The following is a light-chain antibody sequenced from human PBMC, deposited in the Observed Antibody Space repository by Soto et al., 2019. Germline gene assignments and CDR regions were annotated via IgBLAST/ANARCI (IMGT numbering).Light chain of an antibody. V-gene: IGKV4-1*01. CDR1: QSVLYSSNNKNY. Sequence: DIVMTQSPDSLAVSLGERATINCKSSQSVLYSSNNKNYLTWYQQKPGQPPKLLIYWASTRESGVPDRFSGSGYGTDFTLTISSLQAEDVAVYYCQQYYSTPYTVGQGTKLEIK. J-gene: IGKJ2*01. CDR2: WAS. CDR3: QQYYSTPYT.